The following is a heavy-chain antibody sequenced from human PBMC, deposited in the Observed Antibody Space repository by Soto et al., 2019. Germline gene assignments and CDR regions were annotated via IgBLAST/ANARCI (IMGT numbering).Heavy chain of an antibody. V-gene: IGHV4-34*01. D-gene: IGHD5-12*01. J-gene: IGHJ1*01. CDR1: GWSVSGYY. Sequence: SETLSLAYATTGWSVSGYYWSWIRQLPGKGLEWIGEVKDGGHTNYSPSLRGRVTISSDTSNNQFSLRLNSVTAADTGVYYCARGQEGVVATHWDQG. CDR3: ARGQEGVVATH. CDR2: VKDGGHT.